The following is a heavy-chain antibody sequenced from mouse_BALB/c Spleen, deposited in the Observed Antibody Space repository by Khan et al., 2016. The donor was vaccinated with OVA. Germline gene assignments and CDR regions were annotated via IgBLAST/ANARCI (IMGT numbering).Heavy chain of an antibody. Sequence: QVQLKQSGPGLLAPSQSLSITCPIPGFSLTNYGVPWVRQPPGKGLEWLVVIWSDGSTTYNSALKSRLTISKDNSKSQVFLKMNSLQTNDTALYSYARQPYYHYNIMDYWGQGTSVTVSS. CDR2: IWSDGST. J-gene: IGHJ4*01. CDR1: GFSLTNYG. CDR3: ARQPYYHYNIMDY. V-gene: IGHV2-6-1*01. D-gene: IGHD2-10*01.